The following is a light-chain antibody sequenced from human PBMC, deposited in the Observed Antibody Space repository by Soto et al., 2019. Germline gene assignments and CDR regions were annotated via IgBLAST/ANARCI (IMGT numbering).Light chain of an antibody. J-gene: IGKJ1*01. CDR1: QSVSSN. CDR3: QEDNNWPPWT. V-gene: IGKV3-15*01. Sequence: EIVMTQSPATLSVSPGERATLSCRASQSVSSNLAWYQHKPGQAPRLLIYGASTRATGIPARFSGSGSGTEFTLTIGSLQSEDFAVYYCQEDNNWPPWTFGQGTKVEIK. CDR2: GAS.